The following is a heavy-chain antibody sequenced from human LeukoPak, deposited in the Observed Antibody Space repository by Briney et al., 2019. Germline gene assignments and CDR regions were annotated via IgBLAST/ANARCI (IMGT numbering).Heavy chain of an antibody. CDR1: GFSFGTSW. V-gene: IGHV3-7*01. D-gene: IGHD5-18*01. CDR2: INQDGTQR. CDR3: ASDVNTFGYLADY. Sequence: GGPLRLSCAASGFSFGTSWMNWARQAPGKGLEWVANINQDGTQRNYVDSVKGRFTISRDNAKNSLYLQMNTLRVEDTAVYFCASDVNTFGYLADYWGQGTLVTVSS. J-gene: IGHJ4*02.